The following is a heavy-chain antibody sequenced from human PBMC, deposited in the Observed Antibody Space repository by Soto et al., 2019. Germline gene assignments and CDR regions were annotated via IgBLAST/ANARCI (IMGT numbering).Heavy chain of an antibody. CDR2: INPSGGST. Sequence: ASVKVSCKASGYTFTSYYIHWVRQAPGQGLEWMGIINPSGGSTSYAQKFQGRVTMTRDTSTSTVYMELSSLRSEDTAVYFCARSYYYDSSGYYILDYWGQGTLVTVSS. CDR1: GYTFTSYY. J-gene: IGHJ4*02. CDR3: ARSYYYDSSGYYILDY. D-gene: IGHD3-22*01. V-gene: IGHV1-46*01.